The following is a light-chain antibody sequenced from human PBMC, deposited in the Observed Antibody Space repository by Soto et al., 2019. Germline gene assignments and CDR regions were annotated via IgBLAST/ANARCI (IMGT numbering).Light chain of an antibody. J-gene: IGKJ1*01. CDR2: DTS. Sequence: EIVLTQSPAILSVSPGERATLSCMASQSVTSNLAWYRQRPGQAPRLLIYDTSNRATGIPARFSGSGSGTDFTLTISSLEPEDFAVYYCHQRKSWPRTFGQGTKVDIK. V-gene: IGKV3-11*01. CDR1: QSVTSN. CDR3: HQRKSWPRT.